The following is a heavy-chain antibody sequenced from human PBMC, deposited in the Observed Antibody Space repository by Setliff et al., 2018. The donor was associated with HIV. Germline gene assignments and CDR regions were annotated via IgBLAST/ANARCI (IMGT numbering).Heavy chain of an antibody. Sequence: ASVKVSCKASGYTFTSYDINWVRQAPGQGLEWMGWISAYNGNTNYAQKLQGRVTMTTDTSTSTAYMELRSLRSDDTAVYYCARPAPNYNFWSGYSFWFDPWGQGTLVTVSS. J-gene: IGHJ5*02. CDR3: ARPAPNYNFWSGYSFWFDP. CDR2: ISAYNGNT. D-gene: IGHD3-3*01. CDR1: GYTFTSYD. V-gene: IGHV1-18*01.